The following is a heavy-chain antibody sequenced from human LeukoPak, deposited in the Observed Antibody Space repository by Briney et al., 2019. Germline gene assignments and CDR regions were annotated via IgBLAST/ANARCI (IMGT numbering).Heavy chain of an antibody. CDR3: AKRGGGTMFAFDI. Sequence: GGSLRLSCAASGFIFSNYVMGWVRQAPGKGLELVSSISDIGIGTYYADSVKGRFTIFRDNSKNILYLQMNSLRAEDTAIYYCAKRGGGTMFAFDIWGQETMVTVSS. CDR2: ISDIGIGT. CDR1: GFIFSNYV. J-gene: IGHJ3*02. D-gene: IGHD3-10*02. V-gene: IGHV3-23*01.